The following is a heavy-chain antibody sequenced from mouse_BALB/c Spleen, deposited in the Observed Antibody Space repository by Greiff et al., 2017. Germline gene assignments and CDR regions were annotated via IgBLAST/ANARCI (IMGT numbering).Heavy chain of an antibody. V-gene: IGHV14-1*02. D-gene: IGHD2-12*01. J-gene: IGHJ4*01. CDR2: IDPENGNT. CDR1: GFNIKDYY. CDR3: ASFYEIRYAMDY. Sequence: EVQRVESGAELVRPGALVKLSCKASGFNIKDYYMHWVKQRPEQGLEWIGWIDPENGNTIYDPKFQGKASITADTSSNTAYLQLSSLTSEDTAVYYCASFYEIRYAMDYWGQGTSVTVSS.